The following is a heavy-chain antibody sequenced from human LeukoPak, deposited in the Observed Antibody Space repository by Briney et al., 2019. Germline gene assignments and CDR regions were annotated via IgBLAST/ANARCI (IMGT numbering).Heavy chain of an antibody. CDR3: ARVVDHDYGDYYLDY. CDR1: GFTFSSYS. V-gene: IGHV3-53*01. Sequence: GGSLRLSCAASGFTFSSYSMSWVRQAPGKGLECISVIYSGGSTDYADSVKGRLTISRDNSKNTLYLQMNSLRAEDTAVYYCARVVDHDYGDYYLDYWGQGTLVTVSS. CDR2: IYSGGST. J-gene: IGHJ4*02. D-gene: IGHD4-17*01.